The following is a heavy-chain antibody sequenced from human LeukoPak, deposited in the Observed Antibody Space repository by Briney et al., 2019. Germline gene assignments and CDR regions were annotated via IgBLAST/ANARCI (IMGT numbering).Heavy chain of an antibody. CDR2: IYYSGST. Sequence: SETLSLTCTVSGGPISSYYWSWIRQPPGKGLEWIGYIYYSGSTNYNPSLKSRVTISVDTSKNQFSLKLSSVTAADTAVYYCARARLYSGYDLAYYYYGMDVWGQGTTVTVSS. CDR1: GGPISSYY. V-gene: IGHV4-59*01. J-gene: IGHJ6*02. CDR3: ARARLYSGYDLAYYYYGMDV. D-gene: IGHD5-12*01.